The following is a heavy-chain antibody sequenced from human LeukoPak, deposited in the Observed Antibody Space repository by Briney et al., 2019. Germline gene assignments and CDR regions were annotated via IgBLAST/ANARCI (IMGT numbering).Heavy chain of an antibody. J-gene: IGHJ4*02. Sequence: GESLKISCKGSGYRFTSYWIGWVRQMPGKGLEWMGIIYPGDSDTRYSPSFQGQITISVDKSISTAYVQWSSLKASDTAMYFCARLGNQSGGFEDFRIDYWGQGTPVTVSS. D-gene: IGHD3-10*01. CDR1: GYRFTSYW. V-gene: IGHV5-51*01. CDR3: ARLGNQSGGFEDFRIDY. CDR2: IYPGDSDT.